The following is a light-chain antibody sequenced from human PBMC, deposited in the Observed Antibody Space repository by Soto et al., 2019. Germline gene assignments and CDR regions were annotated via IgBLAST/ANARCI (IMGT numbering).Light chain of an antibody. CDR3: QQYGSSPVT. Sequence: EIVLTQSPGTLSLSPGERATLSCRASQSVSSSYLAWYQQKPGQAPGLLIYGASSRATGIPHRFSGSGSGTDFTLTISRLEPEDFAVYYCQQYGSSPVTFGQGTKVDIK. CDR1: QSVSSSY. V-gene: IGKV3-20*01. CDR2: GAS. J-gene: IGKJ1*01.